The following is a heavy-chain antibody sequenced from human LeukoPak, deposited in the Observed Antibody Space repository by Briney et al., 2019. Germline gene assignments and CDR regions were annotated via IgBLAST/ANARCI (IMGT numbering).Heavy chain of an antibody. V-gene: IGHV3-23*01. CDR3: AKDWNPSPNWFGP. J-gene: IGHJ5*02. D-gene: IGHD1-1*01. Sequence: GGSLRLSCAASGFIFSTYAMNWVRQAPGKGLEWISCVSNSGVSTNYAASVKGRFTISRDNSKNMLYLQMNGLRAEDTAVYYCAKDWNPSPNWFGPWGQGTLVIVSS. CDR2: VSNSGVST. CDR1: GFIFSTYA.